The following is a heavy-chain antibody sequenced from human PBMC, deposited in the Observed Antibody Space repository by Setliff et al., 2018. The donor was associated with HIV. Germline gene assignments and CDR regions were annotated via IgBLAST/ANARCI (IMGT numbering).Heavy chain of an antibody. CDR3: ARGLNYYGSGSYLPLGY. CDR1: GGSFNDYY. Sequence: LSLTCAVYGGSFNDYYWTWIRQPPGKGLEWIGEIDHSGNIKYHASLESRVTISKDTSKNQISLKLRSVTAADTAVYYCARGLNYYGSGSYLPLGYWGQGTLVTVPQ. D-gene: IGHD3-10*01. J-gene: IGHJ4*02. CDR2: IDHSGNI. V-gene: IGHV4-34*01.